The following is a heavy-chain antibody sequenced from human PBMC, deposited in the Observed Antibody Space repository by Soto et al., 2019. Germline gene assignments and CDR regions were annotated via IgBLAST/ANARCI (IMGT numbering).Heavy chain of an antibody. Sequence: EVQLLESGGGLVQPGGSLRLSCAASGFTFSSYAMSWVRQAPGKGLEWVSAISGSGGSTYYADSVKGRFTISRDNSKNTLSLQFNSLRAGDTAVYYCANIWLGVDYWGQGTLVTVSS. CDR2: ISGSGGST. D-gene: IGHD3-10*01. CDR1: GFTFSSYA. V-gene: IGHV3-23*01. J-gene: IGHJ4*02. CDR3: ANIWLGVDY.